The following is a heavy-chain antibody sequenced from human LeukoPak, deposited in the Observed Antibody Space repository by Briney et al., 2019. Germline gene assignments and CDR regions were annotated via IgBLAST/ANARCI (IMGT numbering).Heavy chain of an antibody. D-gene: IGHD3-10*01. V-gene: IGHV3-30-3*01. J-gene: IGHJ4*02. Sequence: GRSLRLSCAASGFTFSSYAMHWVRQAPGKGLEWVAVISYDGSNKYYADSVKGRFTISRDNSKNTLYLQMNSLRAEDTAVYYCARDRGRGGLYYFDYWGQGTLVTVSS. CDR3: ARDRGRGGLYYFDY. CDR1: GFTFSSYA. CDR2: ISYDGSNK.